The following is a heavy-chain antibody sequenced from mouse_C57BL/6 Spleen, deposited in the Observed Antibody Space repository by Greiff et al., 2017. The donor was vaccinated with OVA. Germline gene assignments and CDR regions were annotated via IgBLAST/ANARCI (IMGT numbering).Heavy chain of an antibody. D-gene: IGHD2-1*01. J-gene: IGHJ2*01. CDR3: SRYGNYTFDY. CDR1: GYSFTGYF. CDR2: INPYNGDT. V-gene: IGHV1-20*01. Sequence: EVQLQQSGPELVKPGDSVKISCKASGYSFTGYFMNWVMQRHGTSLEWIGRINPYNGDTFYNQQFKGKAILTVDKSSRTAHMELLSLTSEVAAVEYCSRYGNYTFDYWGQGTTLTVSS.